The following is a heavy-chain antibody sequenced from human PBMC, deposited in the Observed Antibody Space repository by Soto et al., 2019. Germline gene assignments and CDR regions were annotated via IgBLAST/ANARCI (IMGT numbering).Heavy chain of an antibody. CDR2: TYYRSKWYN. V-gene: IGHV6-1*01. CDR3: ARVTVLEMATAFDY. CDR1: GDSVSSNSAA. Sequence: SQTLSLTCAISGDSVSSNSAAWNCIRQSPSRGLEWLGRTYYRSKWYNDYAVPVKSRITINPDTSKNQFSLQLNSVTPEDTAVYYCARVTVLEMATAFDYWGQGTLVTVSS. J-gene: IGHJ4*02. D-gene: IGHD5-18*01.